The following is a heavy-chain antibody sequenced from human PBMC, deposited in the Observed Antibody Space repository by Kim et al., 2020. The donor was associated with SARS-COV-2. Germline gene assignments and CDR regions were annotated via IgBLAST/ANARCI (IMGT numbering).Heavy chain of an antibody. J-gene: IGHJ4*02. CDR3: ARVGANSSGYFIDY. CDR2: INHSGST. V-gene: IGHV4-34*01. CDR1: GGSFSGYY. Sequence: SETLSLTCAVYGGSFSGYYWSWIRQPPGKGLEWIGEINHSGSTNYNPSLKSRVTISVDTSKNQFSLKLSSVTAADTAVYYCARVGANSSGYFIDYWGQGTLVTVSS. D-gene: IGHD3-22*01.